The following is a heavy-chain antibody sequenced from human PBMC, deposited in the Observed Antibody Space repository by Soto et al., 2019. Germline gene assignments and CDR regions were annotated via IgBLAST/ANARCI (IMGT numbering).Heavy chain of an antibody. CDR1: GYSFSSYW. CDR2: IDTSDSYT. J-gene: IGHJ5*02. D-gene: IGHD6-13*01. V-gene: IGHV5-10-1*01. Sequence: ESQKISWKASGYSFSSYWHSWVRQMPGKGLEWMGRIDTSDSYTNYSPSFQGHVTISADKSISTAYLQWSSLKASDTAMYYCARHRIAAAGTFDPWGQGTLVTVSS. CDR3: ARHRIAAAGTFDP.